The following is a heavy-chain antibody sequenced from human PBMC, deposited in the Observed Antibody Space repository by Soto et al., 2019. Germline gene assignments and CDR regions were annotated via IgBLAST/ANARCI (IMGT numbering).Heavy chain of an antibody. D-gene: IGHD6-13*01. CDR2: IYTSGSA. V-gene: IGHV4-4*07. CDR1: GGSISSYY. J-gene: IGHJ3*02. Sequence: SETLSLTCTVSGGSISSYYWSWIRQPAGKGLEWIGRIYTSGSANYNPSLKSRVTMSVDTSKNQFSLKLSSVTAADTAVYYCARDLAAAGTYAFDIWGQGTMVTVSS. CDR3: ARDLAAAGTYAFDI.